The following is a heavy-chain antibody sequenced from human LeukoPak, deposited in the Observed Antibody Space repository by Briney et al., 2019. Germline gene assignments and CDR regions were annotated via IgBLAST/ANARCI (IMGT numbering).Heavy chain of an antibody. CDR3: ARGNAQYYDFWSGLAFDY. J-gene: IGHJ4*02. Sequence: ASVKVSCTASGHTFTGYYMHWVRQAPGQGLEWMGRINPNSGGTNYAQKFQGRVTMTRDTSISTAYMELSRLRSDDTAVYYCARGNAQYYDFWSGLAFDYWGQGTLVTVSS. V-gene: IGHV1-2*06. D-gene: IGHD3-3*01. CDR2: INPNSGGT. CDR1: GHTFTGYY.